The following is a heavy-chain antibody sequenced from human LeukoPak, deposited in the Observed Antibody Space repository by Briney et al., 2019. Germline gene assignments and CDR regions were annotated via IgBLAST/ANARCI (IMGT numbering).Heavy chain of an antibody. Sequence: GGSLRLSCAASGFTFTNYWMSWVRQAPGKGLELVANIKQDRSEKYYVDSVRGRFTSSRDNAKNSLYLQMNSLRDEDTAVYYCARLREIPVFGVVTKSTSYFDYWGQGTLVTVSS. CDR3: ARLREIPVFGVVTKSTSYFDY. CDR1: GFTFTNYW. V-gene: IGHV3-7*01. CDR2: IKQDRSEK. J-gene: IGHJ4*02. D-gene: IGHD3-3*01.